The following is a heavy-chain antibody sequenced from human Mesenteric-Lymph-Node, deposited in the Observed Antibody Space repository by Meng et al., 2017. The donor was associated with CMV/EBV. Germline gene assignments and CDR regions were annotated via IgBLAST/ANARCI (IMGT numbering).Heavy chain of an antibody. D-gene: IGHD2-15*01. J-gene: IGHJ4*02. CDR2: INPNSDGT. Sequence: ASVKVSCKTSGYTFSDYYMHWVRQAPGQGLEWMGWINPNSDGTSYAQRFQGRVTMTRDTSTTTVYLDLTSLTSEDTAVYYCARDTPGEDKWDWGQGTLVTVSS. CDR1: GYTFSDYY. V-gene: IGHV1-2*02. CDR3: ARDTPGEDKWD.